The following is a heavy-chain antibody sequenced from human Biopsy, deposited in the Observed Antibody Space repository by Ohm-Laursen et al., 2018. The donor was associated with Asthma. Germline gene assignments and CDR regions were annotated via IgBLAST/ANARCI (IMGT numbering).Heavy chain of an antibody. CDR1: GFSLSTSGGG. Sequence: TQTLPLTCTFSGFSLSTSGGGVGWIRQPPGKALEWLGNIYWDDDKRYSPSLQSRLTITRDTPKDQVVLTMTNMGPVDTGTYYCVHTLVGLKAFDFWGQGTLVTVSS. D-gene: IGHD1-26*01. CDR2: IYWDDDK. V-gene: IGHV2-5*02. CDR3: VHTLVGLKAFDF. J-gene: IGHJ4*02.